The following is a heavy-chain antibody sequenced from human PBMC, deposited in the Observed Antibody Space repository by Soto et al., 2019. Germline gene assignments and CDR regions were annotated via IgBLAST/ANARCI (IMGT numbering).Heavy chain of an antibody. CDR3: ARRARPDFYYMDV. CDR2: ISSNGVGT. D-gene: IGHD6-6*01. J-gene: IGHJ6*03. CDR1: GFTLSGYA. Sequence: GGSLRLSCAASGFTLSGYAMDWVRKAPGEGLEYVSGISSNGVGTYYANSVQGRFTISRDNSKNTVYLQMGSLRPEDMAVYYCARRARPDFYYMDVWGKGTTVTVSS. V-gene: IGHV3-64*01.